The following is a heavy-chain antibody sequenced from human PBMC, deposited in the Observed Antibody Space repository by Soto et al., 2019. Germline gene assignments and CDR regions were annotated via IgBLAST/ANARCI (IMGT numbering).Heavy chain of an antibody. CDR2: ISFDGSTE. CDR3: ARSRHGSGSYTHFYYGLDV. J-gene: IGHJ6*02. Sequence: QVQLVESGGGVVQPGRSLRLSCAASGFTFISYAMHWVRQAPGKGLEWVAVISFDGSTEYYADSVKDRFTISRYNSKNTVYLQMNSLRSEDTAVYYCARSRHGSGSYTHFYYGLDVWGQGTTVTVS. V-gene: IGHV3-30-3*01. CDR1: GFTFISYA. D-gene: IGHD3-10*01.